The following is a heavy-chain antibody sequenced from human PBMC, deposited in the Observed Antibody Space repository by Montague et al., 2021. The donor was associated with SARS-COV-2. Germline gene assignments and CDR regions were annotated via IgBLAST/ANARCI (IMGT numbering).Heavy chain of an antibody. CDR2: IYNSGTT. V-gene: IGHV4-39*01. Sequence: SETLSLTCTVSGDSTSCPNCYWGWTRQPPGKGLDWIGTIYNSGTTYCNPSLKSRLTISIDTSKNQFSLKLSSVTAADTAVYYCARHRNYGDHSLDNWFHPWGQGTLVTVSS. J-gene: IGHJ5*02. CDR3: ARHRNYGDHSLDNWFHP. CDR1: GDSTSCPNCY. D-gene: IGHD4-17*01.